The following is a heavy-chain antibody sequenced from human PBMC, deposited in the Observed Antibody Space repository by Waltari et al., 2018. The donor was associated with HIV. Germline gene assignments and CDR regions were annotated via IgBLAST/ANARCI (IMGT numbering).Heavy chain of an antibody. CDR3: ARGPPWLQSYDY. CDR1: GGSISSSSFY. D-gene: IGHD5-18*01. CDR2: IYYRGST. J-gene: IGHJ4*02. V-gene: IGHV4-39*07. Sequence: QLPLQESGPGLVKPSETLSLTCTVSGGSISSSSFYWGWIRQPPGKGLEWTGSIYYRGSTYYNPDPQRRVTISVDASKHQFSLKLVSVTASDTAVYYCARGPPWLQSYDYWGQGTLVTVSS.